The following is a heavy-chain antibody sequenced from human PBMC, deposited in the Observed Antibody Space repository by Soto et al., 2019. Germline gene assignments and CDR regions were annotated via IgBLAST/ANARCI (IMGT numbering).Heavy chain of an antibody. J-gene: IGHJ5*02. D-gene: IGHD3-10*01. CDR1: GFSLSTSGVG. CDR2: VYWDDEK. Sequence: QITLKESGPTLVKPTQTLTLTCTFSGFSLSTSGVGVGWIRQPPEKALEWLALVYWDDEKRYSPSLKSRLTITKDSSRHQVVLTMTNMDPVDTATYYCAHCTHGSGTNWFDPWGQGTRVTVSS. V-gene: IGHV2-5*02. CDR3: AHCTHGSGTNWFDP.